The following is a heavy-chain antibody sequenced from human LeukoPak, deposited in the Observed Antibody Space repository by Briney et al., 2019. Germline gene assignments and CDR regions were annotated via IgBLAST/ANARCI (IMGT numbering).Heavy chain of an antibody. CDR3: ARVYRGPDY. J-gene: IGHJ4*02. CDR2: INPNNGGT. V-gene: IGHV1-2*02. Sequence: ASVKVSCKASGYTFTGYYIHWVRQVPGQGLEWMGWINPNNGGTNYAQKFQGRVTMTRDTSISTVNMELSRLRSADTAVYYCARVYRGPDYWGQGTLVTVSS. D-gene: IGHD1-14*01. CDR1: GYTFTGYY.